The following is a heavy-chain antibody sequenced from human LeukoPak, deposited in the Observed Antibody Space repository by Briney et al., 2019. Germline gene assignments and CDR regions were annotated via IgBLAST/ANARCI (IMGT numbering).Heavy chain of an antibody. CDR3: ARAAYSSSWLTTSNDY. V-gene: IGHV1-46*01. D-gene: IGHD6-13*01. Sequence: ASVKVSCKASGYTFTSYYIHWVRQAPGQGLEWLGLINPNGGGTSYAQKFQGRVTMTRDTSTSTVYMELSSLRSEDTAVYYCARAAYSSSWLTTSNDYWGQGTLVTVSP. J-gene: IGHJ4*02. CDR2: INPNGGGT. CDR1: GYTFTSYY.